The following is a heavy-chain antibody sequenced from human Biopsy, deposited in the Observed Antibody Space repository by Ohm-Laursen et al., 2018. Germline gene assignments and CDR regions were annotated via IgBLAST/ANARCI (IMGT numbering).Heavy chain of an antibody. CDR1: GFTFSGYA. CDR2: VTGSGRST. D-gene: IGHD3-10*01. CDR3: AKGRSGGTGHGNWFDP. J-gene: IGHJ5*02. V-gene: IGHV3-23*01. Sequence: GSLRLSCTASGFTFSGYAMSWVRQGPEKGLEWVSVVTGSGRSTLYTDSVKGRFSISRDNSKNTLYLQMNSLRVEDTAVYYCAKGRSGGTGHGNWFDPWGQGTLVIVSS.